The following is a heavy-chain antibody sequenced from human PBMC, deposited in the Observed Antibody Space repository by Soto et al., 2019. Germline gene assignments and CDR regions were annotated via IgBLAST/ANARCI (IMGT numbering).Heavy chain of an antibody. D-gene: IGHD6-13*01. V-gene: IGHV3-30*04. CDR2: TPPDGRNK. CDR1: GFTFSNFA. CDR3: ARDYGYGSTWYSPADY. J-gene: IGHJ4*02. Sequence: QVHLVESGGGVVQPGRSLRLSCAASGFTFSNFAIHWVRQAPGKGLEWVAVTPPDGRNKYYADSVKGRFTISRDNSKKTLFLQMNSMRSEDTAGYYCARDYGYGSTWYSPADYWGQGTLVTVSS.